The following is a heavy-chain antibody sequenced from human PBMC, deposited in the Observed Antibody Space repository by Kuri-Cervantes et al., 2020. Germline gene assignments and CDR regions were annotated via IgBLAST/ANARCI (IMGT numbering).Heavy chain of an antibody. Sequence: GGSLRPSFAASGFTFSDYYMSWFRQAPGKGLEWVSYISSSGSTIYYADSVKGRFTISRENAKNSLYLQMNSLRAEDTAVYYCARDLNYYDSSGYCIWGQGTLVTVSS. J-gene: IGHJ4*01. CDR3: ARDLNYYDSSGYCI. CDR2: ISSSGSTI. V-gene: IGHV3-11*01. D-gene: IGHD3-22*01. CDR1: GFTFSDYY.